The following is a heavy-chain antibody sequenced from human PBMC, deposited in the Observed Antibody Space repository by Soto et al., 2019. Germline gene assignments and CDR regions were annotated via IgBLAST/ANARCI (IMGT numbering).Heavy chain of an antibody. Sequence: QVQLVESGGGVVQPGRSLRLSCAASGFTFSSYAMHWVRQAPGKGLEWVAVISYDGSNKYYADSVKGRFTISRDNSKNTLYLQMNGLRAEDTAVYYCAREAEMKVTTDFDYWGQGTLVTVSS. CDR3: AREAEMKVTTDFDY. CDR2: ISYDGSNK. CDR1: GFTFSSYA. J-gene: IGHJ4*02. V-gene: IGHV3-30-3*01. D-gene: IGHD4-17*01.